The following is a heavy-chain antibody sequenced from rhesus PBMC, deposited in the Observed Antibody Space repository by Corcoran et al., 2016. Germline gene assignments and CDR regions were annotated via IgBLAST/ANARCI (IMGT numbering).Heavy chain of an antibody. CDR2: INPNDGNA. CDR1: GYTFTHYY. J-gene: IGHJ4*01. D-gene: IGHD3-9*01. Sequence: QVQLVQSGAEVKKPWASVQLSCKASGYTFTHYYIHGVRQAPGQVFEWMGWINPNDGNAGSAKKFQGRVTLTRDTSTSTAYMELSSLRSEDTAIYYCTRPDDYGHYDSWGQGVLVTVSS. CDR3: TRPDDYGHYDS. V-gene: IGHV1S9*01.